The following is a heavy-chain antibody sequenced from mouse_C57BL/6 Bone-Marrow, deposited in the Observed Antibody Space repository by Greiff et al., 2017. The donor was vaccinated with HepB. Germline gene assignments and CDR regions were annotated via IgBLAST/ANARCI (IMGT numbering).Heavy chain of an antibody. J-gene: IGHJ2*01. CDR3: ARALGPGYFDY. CDR2: INSDGGST. D-gene: IGHD4-1*01. V-gene: IGHV5-2*01. Sequence: EVKLMESGGGLVQPGESMKLSCESNAYEFPSHDMSWVRKTPEKRLELVAAINSDGGSTYYPDTMERRFIISRDNTKKTLYLQMSSLRSEDTALYYCARALGPGYFDYWGQGTTLTVSS. CDR1: AYEFPSHD.